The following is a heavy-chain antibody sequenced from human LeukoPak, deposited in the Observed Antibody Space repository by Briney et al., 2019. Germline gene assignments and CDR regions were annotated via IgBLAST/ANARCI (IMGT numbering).Heavy chain of an antibody. J-gene: IGHJ5*02. CDR3: ARGTIAVRRGDNWFDL. CDR1: GYTFTGSY. Sequence: ASVKVSCKASGYTFTGSYMHWVRQAPAQGMEWVGWIYPNSRGTNYAQKFQGRVTMTRDTSINTAYMELSRLRSDDTAVYYCARGTIAVRRGDNWFDLWGQGNLVTVSS. V-gene: IGHV1-2*02. D-gene: IGHD6-6*01. CDR2: IYPNSRGT.